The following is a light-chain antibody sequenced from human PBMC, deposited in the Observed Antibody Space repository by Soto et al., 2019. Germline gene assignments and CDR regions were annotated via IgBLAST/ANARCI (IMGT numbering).Light chain of an antibody. CDR2: DVS. Sequence: QSVLTQPASVSGSPGQSITISCTGTSSDVGGYNYVSWYQQHPGKAPKLMIYDVSNRPSGVSTRFSGSKSGNTASLTISGFQAEDEADYYCSSYTSSSTLVVFGTGTKVTVL. CDR1: SSDVGGYNY. CDR3: SSYTSSSTLVV. J-gene: IGLJ1*01. V-gene: IGLV2-14*01.